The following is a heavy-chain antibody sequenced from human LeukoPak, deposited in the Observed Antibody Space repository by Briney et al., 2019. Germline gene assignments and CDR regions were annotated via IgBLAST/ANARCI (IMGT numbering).Heavy chain of an antibody. Sequence: SETLSLTCAVYGGSFSGYYWSWIRQPPGKGLEWIGEIHPSGSTHYNPSLESRFIISLDASKNHLSLRLSSVTAADTALYYCSRGLDSSKSGLDWGQGTLVTVFS. D-gene: IGHD3/OR15-3a*01. CDR1: GGSFSGYY. CDR2: IHPSGST. CDR3: SRGLDSSKSGLD. J-gene: IGHJ4*02. V-gene: IGHV4-34*01.